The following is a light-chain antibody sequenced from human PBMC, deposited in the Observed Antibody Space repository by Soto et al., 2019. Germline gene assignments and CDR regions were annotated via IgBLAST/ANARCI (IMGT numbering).Light chain of an antibody. Sequence: PGERVTLSCRASQSVSSSYLTCYQQKPGQAPRLLIYGASTRATGIPARIGGSGSGTEFTLSISSLQSEDFATYYCQHADSFPLITFGQGTRREIK. CDR1: QSVSSSY. V-gene: IGKV3D-7*01. CDR2: GAS. J-gene: IGKJ5*01. CDR3: QHADSFPLIT.